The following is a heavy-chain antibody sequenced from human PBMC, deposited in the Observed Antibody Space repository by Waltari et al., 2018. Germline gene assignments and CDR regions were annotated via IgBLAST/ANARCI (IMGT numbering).Heavy chain of an antibody. Sequence: GSTYYNPSLKSRVTISVDTSKNQFSLKLSSVTAADTAVYYCARGPLLWFGELSPYFDYWGQGTLVTVSS. CDR2: GST. V-gene: IGHV4-31*02. J-gene: IGHJ4*02. D-gene: IGHD3-10*01. CDR3: ARGPLLWFGELSPYFDY.